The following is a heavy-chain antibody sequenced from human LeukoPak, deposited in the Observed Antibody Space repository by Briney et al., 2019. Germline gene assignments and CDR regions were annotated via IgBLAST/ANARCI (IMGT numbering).Heavy chain of an antibody. J-gene: IGHJ4*02. CDR3: ARHLRGSSPGFDY. CDR2: INHSGST. CDR1: GGSFSGYY. D-gene: IGHD1-26*01. V-gene: IGHV4-34*01. Sequence: SETLSLTCAVYGGSFSGYYWSWIRQPPGKGLEWIGEINHSGSTNYNPSLKSRVTISVDTSKNQFSLKLSSVTAADTAVYYCARHLRGSSPGFDYWGQGTLVTVSS.